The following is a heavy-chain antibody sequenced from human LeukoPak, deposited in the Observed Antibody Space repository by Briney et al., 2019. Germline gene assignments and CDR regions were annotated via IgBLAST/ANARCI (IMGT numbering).Heavy chain of an antibody. Sequence: SETLSLTCTVSGGSISSSSYYWGWIRQPPGKGLEWIGSIYYSGGTYYNPSLKSRVTISVDTSKNQFSLRLSSVTAPDTAVYYCARQGSSNWNYYFDYWGQGTLVTVSS. D-gene: IGHD6-13*01. J-gene: IGHJ4*02. CDR1: GGSISSSSYY. CDR2: IYYSGGT. V-gene: IGHV4-39*01. CDR3: ARQGSSNWNYYFDY.